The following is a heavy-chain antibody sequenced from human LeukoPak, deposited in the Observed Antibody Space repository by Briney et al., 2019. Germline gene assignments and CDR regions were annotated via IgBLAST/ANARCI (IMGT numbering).Heavy chain of an antibody. CDR1: GGSISSSSYY. D-gene: IGHD3-22*01. Sequence: NPSETLSLTCTVSGGSISSSSYYWGWIRQPPGKGLEWIGSIYYSGSTYYNPSLKSRVTISVDTSKIQFSLKLSSVTAADTAVYYCASDSHYDSSGYYYDWGQGTLVTVSS. CDR2: IYYSGST. V-gene: IGHV4-39*01. CDR3: ASDSHYDSSGYYYD. J-gene: IGHJ4*02.